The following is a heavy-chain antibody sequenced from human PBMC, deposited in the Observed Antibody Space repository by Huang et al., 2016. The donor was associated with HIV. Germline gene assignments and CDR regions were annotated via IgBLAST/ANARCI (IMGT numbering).Heavy chain of an antibody. J-gene: IGHJ6*03. CDR2: MNPKNGNT. V-gene: IGHV1-8*03. CDR3: ARGRFGETYNYYMDV. CDR1: GYTFSTYD. D-gene: IGHD3-10*01. Sequence: QVQLVQSGAEVRKTGASVKVSCKASGYTFSTYDINWVRQATGQGLEWMGYMNPKNGNTDYAQKFQGRVTFTRRTSISTADMGLSRLTSEDTAVYYCARGRFGETYNYYMDVWGEGTTVTVS.